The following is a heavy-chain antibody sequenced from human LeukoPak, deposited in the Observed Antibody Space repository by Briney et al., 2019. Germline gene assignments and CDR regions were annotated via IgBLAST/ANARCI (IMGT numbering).Heavy chain of an antibody. Sequence: PGGSLRLSCAASGFTFKRYHMSWVRQAPGKGLEWVAVISYDGSNKYYADSVKGRFTISRDNSKNTLYLQMNSLRAEDTAVYYCASLQTPLGADYVWGSYPPHDAFDIWGQGTMVTVSS. CDR1: GFTFKRYH. D-gene: IGHD3-16*02. V-gene: IGHV3-30-3*01. CDR3: ASLQTPLGADYVWGSYPPHDAFDI. CDR2: ISYDGSNK. J-gene: IGHJ3*02.